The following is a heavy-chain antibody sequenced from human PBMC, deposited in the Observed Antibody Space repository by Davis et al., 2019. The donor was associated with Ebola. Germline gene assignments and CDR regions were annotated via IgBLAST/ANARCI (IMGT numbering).Heavy chain of an antibody. J-gene: IGHJ6*02. Sequence: HTGGSLRLSCAASGFTFRNYWMHWVRQVPGKGLVWVSRITGDGITTDYADYVKGRFTISRDNAKNTLYLQMNSLRAEDTAVYYCARVPRITIFGVVIGHGMDVWGQGTTVTVSS. CDR1: GFTFRNYW. D-gene: IGHD3-3*01. V-gene: IGHV3-74*01. CDR3: ARVPRITIFGVVIGHGMDV. CDR2: ITGDGITT.